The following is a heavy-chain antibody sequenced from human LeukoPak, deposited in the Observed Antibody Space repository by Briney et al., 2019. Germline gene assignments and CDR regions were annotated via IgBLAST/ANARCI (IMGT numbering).Heavy chain of an antibody. J-gene: IGHJ4*02. D-gene: IGHD6-19*01. Sequence: SNSGWSWGWVRQAPGKGLEWVSYISSSGSTIYYADSVKGRFTISRDNAKNSLYLQMNSLRAEDTAVYYCARDLVAVAGRDYWGQGTLVTVSS. V-gene: IGHV3-11*01. CDR1: SNSGWS. CDR2: ISSSGSTI. CDR3: ARDLVAVAGRDY.